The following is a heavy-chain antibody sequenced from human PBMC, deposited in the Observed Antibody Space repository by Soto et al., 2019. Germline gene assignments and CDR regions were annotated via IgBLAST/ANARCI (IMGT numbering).Heavy chain of an antibody. V-gene: IGHV3-11*05. CDR1: GFTFSDYY. CDR3: ARGRYDYYYGMDV. CDR2: ISSSSSYT. J-gene: IGHJ6*02. Sequence: QVQLVESGGGLVKPGGSLRLSCAASGFTFSDYYMSWIRQAPGKGLEWVSYISSSSSYTNYADSVKGRFTISRDNAKNSLYLQMNSLRAEDTAVYYWARGRYDYYYGMDVWGQGTTVTVSS.